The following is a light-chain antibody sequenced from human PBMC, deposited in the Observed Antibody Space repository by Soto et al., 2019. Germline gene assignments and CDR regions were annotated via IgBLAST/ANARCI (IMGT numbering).Light chain of an antibody. CDR3: QQYGSSPRT. J-gene: IGKJ5*01. CDR1: QSVSSN. CDR2: GAS. Sequence: TQSPSSLSASVGDRVTITCRASQSVSSNLAWYQQKPGQAPRLLIYGASSRATGIPDRFSGSGSGTDFTLTISRLEPEDFAVYYCQQYGSSPRTFGQGTRLEIK. V-gene: IGKV3-20*01.